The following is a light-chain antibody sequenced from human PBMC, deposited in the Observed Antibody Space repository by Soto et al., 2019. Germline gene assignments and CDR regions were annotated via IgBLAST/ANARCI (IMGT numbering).Light chain of an antibody. CDR2: DAS. Sequence: EIVLTQSPGTLSLSPGERATLSCRASQSVSSSYLAWYQQKPGQAPRLLIYDASSQATGTPDRFSGSGSGTDFTLTISRLEPEDFAVYYCQQYGSSPITFGQGTRLEIK. V-gene: IGKV3-20*01. CDR3: QQYGSSPIT. CDR1: QSVSSSY. J-gene: IGKJ5*01.